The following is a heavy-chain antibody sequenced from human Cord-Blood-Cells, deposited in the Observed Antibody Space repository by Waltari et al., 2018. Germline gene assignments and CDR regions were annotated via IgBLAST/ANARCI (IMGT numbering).Heavy chain of an antibody. CDR2: IYSGGRT. Sequence: EVQLVESGGGLIQPGGSLRLSCAASGFTVSSNYMSWVRQAPGKGLEWVSVIYSGGRTNYADSVKGRFTISRDNSKNTLYLQMNSLRAEDTAVYYCARSPKGRGGAAAYWGQGTLVTVSS. CDR1: GFTVSSNY. CDR3: ARSPKGRGGAAAY. V-gene: IGHV3-53*01. D-gene: IGHD6-13*01. J-gene: IGHJ4*02.